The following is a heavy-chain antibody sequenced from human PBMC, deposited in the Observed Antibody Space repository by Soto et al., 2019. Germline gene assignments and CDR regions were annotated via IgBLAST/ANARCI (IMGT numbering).Heavy chain of an antibody. J-gene: IGHJ6*02. CDR3: AISVVGIAAAGTWYYYGMDV. V-gene: IGHV4-34*01. CDR1: GGSFSGYY. D-gene: IGHD6-13*01. Sequence: SETLSLTCAVYGGSFSGYYWSWIRQPPGKGLEWIGEINHSGSTNYNPSLKSRVTISVDTSKNQFSLKLSSVTAADTAVYYCAISVVGIAAAGTWYYYGMDVWGQGTTVTVSS. CDR2: INHSGST.